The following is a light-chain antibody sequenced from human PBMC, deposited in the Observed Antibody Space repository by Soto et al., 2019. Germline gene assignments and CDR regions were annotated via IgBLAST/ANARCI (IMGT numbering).Light chain of an antibody. Sequence: DIQMTQSPSSLSASVGDRVTITCRASLNIGDSLSWIQQKAGKPPTELIYGASALQSEVPVRFSGSASGTDFTLTSRNMHREDFATNYCLQTYNLPRTFGQGTKVEFK. CDR3: LQTYNLPRT. CDR2: GAS. J-gene: IGKJ1*01. CDR1: LNIGDS. V-gene: IGKV1-39*01.